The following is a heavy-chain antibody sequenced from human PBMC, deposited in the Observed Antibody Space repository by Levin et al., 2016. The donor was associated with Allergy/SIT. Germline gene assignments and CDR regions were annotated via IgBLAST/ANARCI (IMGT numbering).Heavy chain of an antibody. CDR1: GYTFTGYY. V-gene: IGHV1-2*02. CDR3: ARELGGLPYYGMDV. D-gene: IGHD7-27*01. Sequence: ASVKVSCKASGYTFTGYYMHWVRQAPGQGLEWMGWINPNSGGTNYAQKFQGRVTMTRDTSISTAYMELSRLRSDDTAVYYCARELGGLPYYGMDVWGQGTTVTVSS. CDR2: INPNSGGT. J-gene: IGHJ6*02.